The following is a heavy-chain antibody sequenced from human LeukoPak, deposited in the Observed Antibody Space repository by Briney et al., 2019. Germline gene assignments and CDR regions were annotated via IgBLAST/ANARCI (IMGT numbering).Heavy chain of an antibody. CDR2: INYDGSTT. V-gene: IGHV3-74*01. Sequence: PGGSLRLSCAASGFTLNNCWMHGVRQAPGKGLVWVSRINYDGSTTTYADSVKGRFTISIDNAKNTLYMQKNSLRAEDTAVYYCARVTHGVASGSLAIYYFDFWGQGTLVTVSS. D-gene: IGHD3-10*01. CDR1: GFTLNNCW. CDR3: ARVTHGVASGSLAIYYFDF. J-gene: IGHJ4*02.